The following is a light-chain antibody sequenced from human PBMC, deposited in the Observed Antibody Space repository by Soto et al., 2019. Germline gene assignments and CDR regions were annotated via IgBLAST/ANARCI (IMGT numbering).Light chain of an antibody. CDR2: GAS. CDR3: QQYGSSSWT. Sequence: EIVLTQSPGTLSLSPGERATLSCRASQSVSSNYLAWYQQKPGQAPRLLIYGASSRATGIPDRFSGSGSGTDFTLTISRLEPEVFAVYYCQQYGSSSWTFGQGTKVDIK. J-gene: IGKJ1*01. V-gene: IGKV3-20*01. CDR1: QSVSSNY.